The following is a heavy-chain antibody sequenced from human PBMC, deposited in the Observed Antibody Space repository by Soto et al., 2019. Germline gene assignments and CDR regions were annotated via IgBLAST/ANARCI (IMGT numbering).Heavy chain of an antibody. CDR2: IKQDGSEK. D-gene: IGHD3-3*01. CDR1: GFTFSRYR. J-gene: IGHJ5*02. V-gene: IGHV3-7*01. Sequence: EVQLVESGGDLVQPGGSLRLSCATSGFTFSRYRMSWVRQAPGKGLEWVANIKQDGSEKSYVDSVKGRFTISRENALNSLYLQMNSLRAGDTAVYYCARDVYYGFWSGYGLEWFDPWGQGTRVTVSS. CDR3: ARDVYYGFWSGYGLEWFDP.